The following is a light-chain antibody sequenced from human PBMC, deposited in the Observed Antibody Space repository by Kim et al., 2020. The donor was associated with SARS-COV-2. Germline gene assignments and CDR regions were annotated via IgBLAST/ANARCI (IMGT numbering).Light chain of an antibody. J-gene: IGLJ2*01. CDR2: GKN. CDR1: SLRSYY. Sequence: ALGQTVRITCQGGSLRSYYATWDQQKPGQDPILVIYGKNNRPSGIPDRFSGSSSGNTASLTITGTQAGDEADYYCNSRDSNDNVVFGGGTKLTVL. CDR3: NSRDSNDNVV. V-gene: IGLV3-19*01.